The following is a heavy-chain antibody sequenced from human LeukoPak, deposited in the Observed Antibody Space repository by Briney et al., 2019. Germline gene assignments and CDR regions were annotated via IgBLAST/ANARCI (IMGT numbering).Heavy chain of an antibody. D-gene: IGHD1-14*01. V-gene: IGHV1-8*01. Sequence: ASVKVSCKASGYTFTSYHINWVRQATGQGLEWVGWMNPNNSDIGYAQKFQGRVTMTRNTSIGTAYMELSSLRSEDTAIYYCVRVPPGTTVYAYWGQGTLVTVSS. CDR1: GYTFTSYH. CDR2: MNPNNSDI. CDR3: VRVPPGTTVYAY. J-gene: IGHJ4*02.